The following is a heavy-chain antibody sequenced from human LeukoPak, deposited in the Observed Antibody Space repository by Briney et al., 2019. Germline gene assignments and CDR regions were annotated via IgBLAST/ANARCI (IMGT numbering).Heavy chain of an antibody. Sequence: GRSLRLSCAASGFTFSSYAMHWVRQAPGKGLEWVAVISYDGSNKYYADSVKGRFTISRDNSKNTLYLQMNSLRVEDTAVYYCARDHAASITIFGVDPLNWFDPWGQGTLVTVSS. CDR3: ARDHAASITIFGVDPLNWFDP. CDR2: ISYDGSNK. D-gene: IGHD3-3*01. CDR1: GFTFSSYA. J-gene: IGHJ5*02. V-gene: IGHV3-30-3*01.